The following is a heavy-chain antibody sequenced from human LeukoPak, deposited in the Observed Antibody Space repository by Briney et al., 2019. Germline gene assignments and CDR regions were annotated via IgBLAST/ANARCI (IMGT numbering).Heavy chain of an antibody. CDR2: IRTKTYGGTT. V-gene: IGHV3-15*01. J-gene: IGHJ4*02. D-gene: IGHD4-17*01. CDR3: ITDPAGVTTVTSPNYYFDY. Sequence: GGSLRLSCVASGFTFSDAWMSWVRQAPGKGLEWVGRIRTKTYGGTTDYAAPVKGRFTVSRDDSRDTLYLQMNSLKTEDTAVYYCITDPAGVTTVTSPNYYFDYWGQGTLVTVSS. CDR1: GFTFSDAW.